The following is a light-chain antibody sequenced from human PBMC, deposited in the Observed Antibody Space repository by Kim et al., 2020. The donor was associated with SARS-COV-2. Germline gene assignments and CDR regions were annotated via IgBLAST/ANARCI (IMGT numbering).Light chain of an antibody. Sequence: DIVMTQSPDSLAVSLGERATINCKSSQSVLHSSNNKNYLAWYQQKPGQPPKLLIYWASTRESGVPDRISGSGSGTDFTLTISSLQAEDVAVYSCQQYYTPPYTFGQGTKLEI. J-gene: IGKJ2*01. V-gene: IGKV4-1*01. CDR3: QQYYTPPYT. CDR1: QSVLHSSNNKNY. CDR2: WAS.